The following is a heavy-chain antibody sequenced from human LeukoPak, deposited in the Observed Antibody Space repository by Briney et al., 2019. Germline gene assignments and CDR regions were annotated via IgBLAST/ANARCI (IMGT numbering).Heavy chain of an antibody. D-gene: IGHD2-2*01. J-gene: IGHJ3*02. Sequence: ASVKVSCKASGYTFTSYYMHWVRQAPGQGLEWMGIINPSGGSTSYAQKFQGRVTMTRDTSTSTVYMELSSLRSEDTAVYYCARSDIVVVPAASDGFDAFDIWGQGTMVTVSS. CDR2: INPSGGST. V-gene: IGHV1-46*01. CDR1: GYTFTSYY. CDR3: ARSDIVVVPAASDGFDAFDI.